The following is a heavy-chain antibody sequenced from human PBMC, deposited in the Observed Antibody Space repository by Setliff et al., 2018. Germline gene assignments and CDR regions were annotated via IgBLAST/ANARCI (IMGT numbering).Heavy chain of an antibody. J-gene: IGHJ6*02. D-gene: IGHD3-3*01. CDR1: GFTFSRYW. V-gene: IGHV3-7*01. CDR3: TRIFWSGYYTGWGYYYYGMDV. CDR2: IKQDGSEK. Sequence: PGGSLRLSCAASGFTFSRYWMSWVRQAPGKGLEWVANIKQDGSEKYYVDSVKGRFTISRDNTKNSLYLQMNSLRAEDTAVYYCTRIFWSGYYTGWGYYYYGMDVWGQGTTVTVSS.